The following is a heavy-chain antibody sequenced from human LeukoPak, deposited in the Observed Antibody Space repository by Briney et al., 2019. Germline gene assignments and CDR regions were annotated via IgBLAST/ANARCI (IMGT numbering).Heavy chain of an antibody. Sequence: PGGSLRLSCAASGFTFSSYAMHWVRQAPGKGLEWVAVISYDGSNKYYADSVKGRFTISRDNSKNTLYLQMNSLRAEDTAVYYCAREDVIVLMVYAIGYFDYWGQGTLVTVSS. J-gene: IGHJ4*02. D-gene: IGHD2-8*01. CDR2: ISYDGSNK. V-gene: IGHV3-30-3*01. CDR3: AREDVIVLMVYAIGYFDY. CDR1: GFTFSSYA.